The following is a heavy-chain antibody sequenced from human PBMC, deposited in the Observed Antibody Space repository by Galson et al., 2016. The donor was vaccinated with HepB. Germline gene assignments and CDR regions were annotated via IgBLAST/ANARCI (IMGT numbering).Heavy chain of an antibody. Sequence: SLRLSCAASGFTFSNAWMSWVRQAPGKGLEWVGRIKSKTVGGTTDYAAPVKGRFRITRDDSKNTLYLQMNSLKTEDTAVYYCRYGIDVWGQGTTVTVSS. J-gene: IGHJ6*02. CDR2: IKSKTVGGTT. V-gene: IGHV3-15*01. CDR1: GFTFSNAW. CDR3: RYGIDV.